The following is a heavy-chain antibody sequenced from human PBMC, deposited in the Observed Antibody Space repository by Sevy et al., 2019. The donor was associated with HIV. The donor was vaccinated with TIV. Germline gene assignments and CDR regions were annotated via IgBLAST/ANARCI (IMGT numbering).Heavy chain of an antibody. V-gene: IGHV1-2*02. CDR2: INPNSGGT. D-gene: IGHD2-2*01. Sequence: ASVKVSCKASGYTFTGYYMHWVRQAPGQGLEWMGWINPNSGGTNYAQKFQGRVTMTRDTSISTAYMELSRLGSDDTAVYYCARATKKDIVVVPAAIFDLNYYYYMDVWGKGTTVTVSS. CDR1: GYTFTGYY. J-gene: IGHJ6*03. CDR3: ARATKKDIVVVPAAIFDLNYYYYMDV.